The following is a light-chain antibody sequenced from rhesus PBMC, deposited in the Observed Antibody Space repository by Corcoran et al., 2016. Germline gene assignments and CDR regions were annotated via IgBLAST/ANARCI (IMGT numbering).Light chain of an antibody. J-gene: IGKJ1*01. V-gene: IGKV1-22*01. CDR1: QGISSW. CDR2: KVS. CDR3: LQYSSSPRT. Sequence: DIQMTQSPSSLSVSVGDTVTITCQASQGISSWLAWYQQTPGKAPNLLINKVSSLQSGVPSRFSGSGSVTDFILNISDQKPEEFASYDCLQYSSSPRTFSQGTKVEI.